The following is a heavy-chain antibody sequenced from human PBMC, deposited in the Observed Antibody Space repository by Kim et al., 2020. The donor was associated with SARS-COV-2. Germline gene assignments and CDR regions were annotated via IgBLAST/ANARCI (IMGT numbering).Heavy chain of an antibody. J-gene: IGHJ6*03. D-gene: IGHD4-17*01. CDR3: AKDYYGDYDIYYYSYMDV. V-gene: IGHV3-23*01. Sequence: VKGRFTISRDNSKNTQYLQMNSLRAEDTAVYYCAKDYYGDYDIYYYSYMDVWGKGTTVTVAS.